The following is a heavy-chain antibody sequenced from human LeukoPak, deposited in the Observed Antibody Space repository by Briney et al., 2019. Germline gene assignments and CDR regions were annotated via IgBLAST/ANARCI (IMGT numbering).Heavy chain of an antibody. J-gene: IGHJ4*02. V-gene: IGHV3-21*01. Sequence: GGSLRLSCAAPGLTFSSYSMNWVRQAPGKGLEWVSSISSSSSYIYYADSVKGRFTISRDNAKNSLYLQMNSLRAEDTAVYYCARDQRRVVRGATDGFDYWGQGTLVTVSS. CDR2: ISSSSSYI. D-gene: IGHD3-10*01. CDR1: GLTFSSYS. CDR3: ARDQRRVVRGATDGFDY.